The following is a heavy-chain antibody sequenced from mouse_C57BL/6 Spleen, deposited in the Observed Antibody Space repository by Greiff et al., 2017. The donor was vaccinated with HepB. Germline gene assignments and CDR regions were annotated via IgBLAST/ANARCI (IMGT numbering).Heavy chain of an antibody. CDR1: GYTFTDYE. V-gene: IGHV1-15*01. J-gene: IGHJ1*03. Sequence: QVQLQQSGAELVRPGASVTLSCKASGYTFTDYEMHWVKQTPVHGLEWIGAIDPETGGTAYNQKFKGKAILTADKSSSTAYMELRSLTSEDSAVYYCTRWGTTVEGFDVWGTGTTVTVSS. CDR2: IDPETGGT. CDR3: TRWGTTVEGFDV. D-gene: IGHD1-1*01.